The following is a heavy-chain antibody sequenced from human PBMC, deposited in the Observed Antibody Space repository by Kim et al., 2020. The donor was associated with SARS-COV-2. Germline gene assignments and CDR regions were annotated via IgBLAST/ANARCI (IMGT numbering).Heavy chain of an antibody. D-gene: IGHD3-10*01. Sequence: GGSLRLFCAASGFTVSSNYMSWVRQAPGKGLEWVSVIYSGGSTYYADSVKGRFTISRHNSKNTLYLQMNSLRAEDTAVYYCARAFGSGSYGYYYYGMDVWGQGTTVTVSS. CDR3: ARAFGSGSYGYYYYGMDV. J-gene: IGHJ6*02. V-gene: IGHV3-53*04. CDR2: IYSGGST. CDR1: GFTVSSNY.